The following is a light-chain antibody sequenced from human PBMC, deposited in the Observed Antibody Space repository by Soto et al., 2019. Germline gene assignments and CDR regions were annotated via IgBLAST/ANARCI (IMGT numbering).Light chain of an antibody. Sequence: QSVLTQPPSASGSPGQSVTISCTGTSSDVGAYDYVSWYQQYPGKVPKLIIYEVTYRPSGVSDRFSGSKSGNVASLTISGLQPEDEARYYCSSYSTTDALLVFGGGTKLTVL. J-gene: IGLJ2*01. CDR2: EVT. CDR3: SSYSTTDALLV. V-gene: IGLV2-14*01. CDR1: SSDVGAYDY.